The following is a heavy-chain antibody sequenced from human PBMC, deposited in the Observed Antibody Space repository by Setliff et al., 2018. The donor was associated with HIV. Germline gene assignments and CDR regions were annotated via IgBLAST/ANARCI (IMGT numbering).Heavy chain of an antibody. CDR3: ARDYFDSSAYHYGFGAFDI. J-gene: IGHJ3*02. V-gene: IGHV1-3*01. Sequence: ASVKVSCKTSGYTFTSYAIHWVRQAPGQRLEWMGWINAGNGDTKYSQKFQGRVTMSRDTSTSTVYMELSSLRSENTAVYYCARDYFDSSAYHYGFGAFDIWGQGTMVTVSS. CDR1: GYTFTSYA. CDR2: INAGNGDT. D-gene: IGHD3-22*01.